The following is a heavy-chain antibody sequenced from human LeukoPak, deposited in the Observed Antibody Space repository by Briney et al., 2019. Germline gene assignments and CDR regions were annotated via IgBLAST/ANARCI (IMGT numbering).Heavy chain of an antibody. D-gene: IGHD3-9*01. CDR1: GGSISSSSYY. Sequence: SETLSLTCTVSGGSISSSSYYWGWIRQPPGKGLEWIGEISHSGITNYNPSLKSRVTISVDTSNKQFSLKLNSVTAADTAVYYCARRGAILTGYYPVWGKGTTVTISS. V-gene: IGHV4-39*07. CDR3: ARRGAILTGYYPV. J-gene: IGHJ6*04. CDR2: ISHSGIT.